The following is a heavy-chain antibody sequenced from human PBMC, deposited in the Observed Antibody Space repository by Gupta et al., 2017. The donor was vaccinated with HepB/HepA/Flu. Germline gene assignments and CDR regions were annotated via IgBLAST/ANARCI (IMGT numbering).Heavy chain of an antibody. Sequence: EVQLVESGGGLVKPGGSLRLSCAASGFTFSSYSMNGVRQAPGKGLEWVSSISSSSSYIYYADSVKGRFTISREKAKKALYMQMNSLRAEETAVYYCARGVKGGRGIGLDPWGQGTLVTVSS. CDR2: ISSSSSYI. D-gene: IGHD2-15*01. J-gene: IGHJ5*02. CDR3: ARGVKGGRGIGLDP. V-gene: IGHV3-21*01. CDR1: GFTFSSYS.